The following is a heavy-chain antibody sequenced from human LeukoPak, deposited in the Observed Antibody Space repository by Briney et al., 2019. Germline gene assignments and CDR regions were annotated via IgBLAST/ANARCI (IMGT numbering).Heavy chain of an antibody. J-gene: IGHJ4*02. Sequence: SETLSLTCIVSRASINSHYWSWIRQSPGKGLEWIGYIFYNGDIAYNPSLKSRATISLDTSLNEFSLKVTSVTAADTAVYYCTKNAGRGRPSDHWGQGILVTVSS. D-gene: IGHD6-25*01. CDR3: TKNAGRGRPSDH. CDR1: RASINSHY. V-gene: IGHV4-59*11. CDR2: IFYNGDI.